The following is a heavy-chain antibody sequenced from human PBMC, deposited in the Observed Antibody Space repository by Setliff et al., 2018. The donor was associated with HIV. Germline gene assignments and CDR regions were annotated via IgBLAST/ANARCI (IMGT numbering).Heavy chain of an antibody. D-gene: IGHD5-12*01. J-gene: IGHJ4*02. V-gene: IGHV4-30-4*08. CDR3: ASYRKAERWLQLGGNFDY. CDR2: IYNTGST. CDR1: GGSISSGGFY. Sequence: SETLSLTCTVTGGSISSGGFYWTWIRQHPGKGLEWIGYIYNTGSTYHSPSLESRVTISIDTSKNQFSLKLSSVTAADTAVYYCASYRKAERWLQLGGNFDYWGQGTLVTVS.